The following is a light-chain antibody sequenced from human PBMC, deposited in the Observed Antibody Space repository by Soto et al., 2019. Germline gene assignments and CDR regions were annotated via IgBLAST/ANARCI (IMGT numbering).Light chain of an antibody. CDR2: RND. CDR3: VAWDDSLSGRV. Sequence: QSVLTQPPSASGTPGKRVTLSCSGSGSNIGSHDVYWYQHLPGTAPKVLIYRNDQRPSGVPDRFSASRSGTSASLAISGLRSEDEADYYCVAWDDSLSGRVFGGGTKRTVL. CDR1: GSNIGSHD. V-gene: IGLV1-47*02. J-gene: IGLJ2*01.